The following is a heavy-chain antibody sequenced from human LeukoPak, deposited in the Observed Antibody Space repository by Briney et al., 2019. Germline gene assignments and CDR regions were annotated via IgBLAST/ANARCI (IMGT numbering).Heavy chain of an antibody. CDR2: INHSGST. D-gene: IGHD1-26*01. CDR3: ARVYGSLNWFDP. J-gene: IGHJ5*02. CDR1: GGSFSGYY. Sequence: SETLSLTCAVYGGSFSGYYWSWIRQPPGKGLEWIGEINHSGSTNYNPSLKSRVTISVDTSKNQFSLKLSSVTAADTAVYYCARVYGSLNWFDPWGQGTLVTVSS. V-gene: IGHV4-34*01.